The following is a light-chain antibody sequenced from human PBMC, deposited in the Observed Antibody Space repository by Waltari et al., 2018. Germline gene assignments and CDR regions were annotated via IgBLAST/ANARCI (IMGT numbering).Light chain of an antibody. CDR1: TGEVTSGHH. CDR3: LLFDGDARV. V-gene: IGLV7-43*01. Sequence: QTVVTQEPSLTVSPGGTVTLTCASSTGEVTSGHHPNWLQQKPGQPPRLLIFSTSTKPSRQPKPGQPPRVLLSSTGAQPPWTPARFSGSLLGGKAALTLSGVQPEDEADYYCLLFDGDARVFGGGTRLTVL. CDR2: STS. J-gene: IGLJ3*02.